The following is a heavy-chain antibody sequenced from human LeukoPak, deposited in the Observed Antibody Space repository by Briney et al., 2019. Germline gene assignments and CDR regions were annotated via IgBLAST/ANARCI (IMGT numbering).Heavy chain of an antibody. D-gene: IGHD3-22*01. Sequence: GASVKVSCKVSGYTLTELSMHWVRQAPGKGLEWMGGFDPEDGETIYAQKFQGRVTMTEDTSTDTAYMELSSLRSEDTAVYYCATVRVTMIVDDRGNWFDPWGQGTLVTVSS. J-gene: IGHJ5*02. CDR2: FDPEDGET. V-gene: IGHV1-24*01. CDR3: ATVRVTMIVDDRGNWFDP. CDR1: GYTLTELS.